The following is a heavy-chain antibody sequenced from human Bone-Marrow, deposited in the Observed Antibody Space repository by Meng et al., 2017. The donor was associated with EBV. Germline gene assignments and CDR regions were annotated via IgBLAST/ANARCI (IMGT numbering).Heavy chain of an antibody. D-gene: IGHD2-15*01. CDR2: IYHSGST. CDR1: GGSISSSNW. V-gene: IGHV4-4*02. Sequence: QGQLQAAGPGLVKPSGTLSLTCAVSGGSISSSNWWSWVRQPPGKGLEWIGEIYHSGSTNYNPSLKSRVTISVDKSKNQFSLKLSSVTAADTAVYYCARYAVVVVAAPYWYFDLWGRGTLVTVSS. CDR3: ARYAVVVVAAPYWYFDL. J-gene: IGHJ2*01.